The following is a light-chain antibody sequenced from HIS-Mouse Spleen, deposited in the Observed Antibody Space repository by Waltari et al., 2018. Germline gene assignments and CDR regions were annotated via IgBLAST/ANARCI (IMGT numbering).Light chain of an antibody. CDR3: NSRDSSGNHLV. CDR1: SLRSYY. V-gene: IGLV3-19*01. J-gene: IGLJ3*02. CDR2: GKN. Sequence: SSELTKDPAVSVALGQTVRITCQGYSLRSYYASWYQQKPGQAPVLVIYGKNNRPSGIPDRFSGSSSGNTASLTITGAQAEDEADYYCNSRDSSGNHLVFGGGTKLTVL.